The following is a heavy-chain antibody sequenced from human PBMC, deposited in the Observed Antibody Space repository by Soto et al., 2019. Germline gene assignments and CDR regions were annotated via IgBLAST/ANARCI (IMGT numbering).Heavy chain of an antibody. D-gene: IGHD3-22*01. V-gene: IGHV1-69*01. J-gene: IGHJ3*02. CDR1: GGTFSSYA. CDR2: IIPIFGTA. Sequence: QVQLVQSGAEVKKPGSSVKVSCKASGGTFSSYAISWVRQAPGQGLEWMGGIIPIFGTANYAQKFQGRVTITADESTSTAYMELSSLRSEDTAVYYCARDGPYDSSGYYYKGSAFDIWGQGTMVTVSS. CDR3: ARDGPYDSSGYYYKGSAFDI.